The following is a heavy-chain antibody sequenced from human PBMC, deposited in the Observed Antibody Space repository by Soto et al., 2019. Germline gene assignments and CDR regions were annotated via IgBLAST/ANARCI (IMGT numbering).Heavy chain of an antibody. CDR2: IDPSDSYT. CDR1: GYSFTSYW. Sequence: RGESLKISCKGSGYSFTSYWISWVRQMPGKGLEWMGRIDPSDSYTNYSPSFQGHVTISADKSISTAYLQWSSLKASDTAMYYCARHPDYYDSSGYYRLWAQGTLVTAPQ. D-gene: IGHD3-22*01. CDR3: ARHPDYYDSSGYYRL. V-gene: IGHV5-10-1*01. J-gene: IGHJ4*02.